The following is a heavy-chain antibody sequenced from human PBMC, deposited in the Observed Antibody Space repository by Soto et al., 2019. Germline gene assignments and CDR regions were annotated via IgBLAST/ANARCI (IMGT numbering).Heavy chain of an antibody. V-gene: IGHV3-30*03. CDR2: ISYDGSNT. CDR3: VGGQYYFDY. J-gene: IGHJ4*02. CDR1: GFPFTTYG. D-gene: IGHD4-4*01. Sequence: QVQLVESGGGVVQPGRSLRLSCAASGFPFTTYGMHWVREGPGKGLEWVAVISYDGSNTYYADSVKGRFTISKDNSKNKLDLHRNSVRPEDTALSYFVGGQYYFDYRGQGTLVTVSS.